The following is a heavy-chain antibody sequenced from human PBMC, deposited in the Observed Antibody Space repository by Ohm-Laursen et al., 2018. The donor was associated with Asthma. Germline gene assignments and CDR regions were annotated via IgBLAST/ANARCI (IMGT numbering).Heavy chain of an antibody. CDR2: TYYRSKWYN. V-gene: IGHV6-1*01. CDR1: GDSVSSNSAA. CDR3: ARGGDVLLWFGELDNWFDP. Sequence: QTLSLTCAISGDSVSSNSAAWNWIRQSPSRGLEWLGRTYYRSKWYNDYAVSVKSRITINPDTSKNQFSLQLNSVTPEDTAVYYCARGGDVLLWFGELDNWFDPWGQGTLVTVSS. J-gene: IGHJ5*02. D-gene: IGHD3-10*01.